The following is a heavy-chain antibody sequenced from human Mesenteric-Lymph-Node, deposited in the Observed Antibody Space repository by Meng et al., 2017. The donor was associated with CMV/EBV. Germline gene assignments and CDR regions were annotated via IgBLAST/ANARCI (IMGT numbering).Heavy chain of an antibody. D-gene: IGHD5-18*01. CDR2: MKPNSDGA. CDR1: GYTFIGYY. CDR3: ARWSRDTGFGDY. Sequence: ASVKVSCKASGYTFIGYYMHWVRQAPGQGLEWMGWMKPNSDGANYAQKFQGRVTMTRDTSISTAYMELSRLKSDDTAVYFCARWSRDTGFGDYWGQGVLVTVSS. V-gene: IGHV1-2*02. J-gene: IGHJ4*02.